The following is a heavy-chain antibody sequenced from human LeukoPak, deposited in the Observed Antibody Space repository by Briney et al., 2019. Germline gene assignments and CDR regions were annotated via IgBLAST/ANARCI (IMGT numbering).Heavy chain of an antibody. CDR1: GGSISSYY. D-gene: IGHD6-6*01. CDR2: IYTSGSP. J-gene: IGHJ6*03. V-gene: IGHV4-4*07. CDR3: ARVHSSSPEAYYYYYYYMDV. Sequence: SETLSLTCTVSGGSISSYYWSWIRQPAGKGLEWIGRIYTSGSPNYNPSLKSRVTISVDKSKNQCSLKLSSVTAADTAVYYCARVHSSSPEAYYYYYYYMDVWGKGTTVTVSS.